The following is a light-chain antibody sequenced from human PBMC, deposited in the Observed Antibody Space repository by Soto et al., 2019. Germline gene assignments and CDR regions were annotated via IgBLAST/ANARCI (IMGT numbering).Light chain of an antibody. V-gene: IGLV2-11*01. J-gene: IGLJ1*01. CDR3: SSYAGNYVYV. CDR2: DVS. CDR1: SSDVGAYNY. Sequence: QSALTQPRSVSGSPGQSVTISCTGTSSDVGAYNYVSWYQRHAGKSPKLIIHDVSARPSGVPDRFSASKSGNTASLTISGLQTEDEADYYCSSYAGNYVYVFGSGTKVTVL.